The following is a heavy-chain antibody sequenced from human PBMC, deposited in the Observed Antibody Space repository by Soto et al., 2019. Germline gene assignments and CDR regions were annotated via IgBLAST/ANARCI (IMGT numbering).Heavy chain of an antibody. CDR1: GYIFTSYG. V-gene: IGHV1-18*01. CDR3: ARVAPPYYYDSSPAGGYFDY. Sequence: QVQLVQSGAEVKKPGASVKVSCKASGYIFTSYGISWVRQAPGQGLEWMGWISPYNGNTNFAQKLLGRVTLTTDTSTSTDYMERRGLRAVGTAVYFCARVAPPYYYDSSPAGGYFDYWGQGTLVTVSS. CDR2: ISPYNGNT. D-gene: IGHD3-22*01. J-gene: IGHJ4*02.